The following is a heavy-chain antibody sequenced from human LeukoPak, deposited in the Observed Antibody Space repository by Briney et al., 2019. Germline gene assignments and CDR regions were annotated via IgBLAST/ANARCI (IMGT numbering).Heavy chain of an antibody. Sequence: GGSLRLSCAASGFTFSSYAMHWVRQAPGKGLEWVAVISYDGSNKYYADSVKGRFTISRDNSKNTLYLQMNSLRAEDTVFFHAADGIRDFDWLGDAFDIWGQGTMVTVSS. CDR3: ADGIRDFDWLGDAFDI. V-gene: IGHV3-30*04. CDR1: GFTFSSYA. D-gene: IGHD3-9*01. CDR2: ISYDGSNK. J-gene: IGHJ3*02.